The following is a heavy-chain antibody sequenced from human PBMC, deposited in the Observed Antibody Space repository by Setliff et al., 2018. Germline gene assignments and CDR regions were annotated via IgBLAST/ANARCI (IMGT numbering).Heavy chain of an antibody. J-gene: IGHJ4*02. Sequence: PSETLSLTCTDSGGSISSSSYYWGWIRQPPGKGLEWIGSIYYSGSTYYNPSLKGRVTISVDTSKNQFSLKLSSVTAADTAVYYCARRATYDYWGQGTLVTVSS. V-gene: IGHV4-39*07. CDR3: ARRATYDY. CDR1: GGSISSSSYY. CDR2: IYYSGST.